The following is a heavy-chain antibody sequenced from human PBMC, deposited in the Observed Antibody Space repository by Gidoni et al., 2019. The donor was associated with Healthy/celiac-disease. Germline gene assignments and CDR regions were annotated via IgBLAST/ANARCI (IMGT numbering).Heavy chain of an antibody. J-gene: IGHJ5*02. CDR3: ARGLLWWARREAGWFDP. V-gene: IGHV4-34*01. CDR1: GGSFSGYY. Sequence: QVQLQQWGAGLLKPSETLSLTCAVYGGSFSGYYWSWIRQPPGKGLEWIGEINHSGSTNYNPSLKSRVTISVDTSKNQFSLKLSSVTAADTAVYYCARGLLWWARREAGWFDPWGQGTLVTVSS. D-gene: IGHD2-21*01. CDR2: INHSGST.